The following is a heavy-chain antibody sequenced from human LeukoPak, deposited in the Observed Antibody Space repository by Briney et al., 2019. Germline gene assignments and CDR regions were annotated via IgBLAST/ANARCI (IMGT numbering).Heavy chain of an antibody. CDR1: GFTFSSYW. D-gene: IGHD4-17*01. CDR2: INSDGSSA. V-gene: IGHV3-74*01. CDR3: AREIDGGEYYGDYGVDY. Sequence: GGSLRLSCAASGFTFSSYWMHWVRQAPGKGLVWVSRINSDGSSASYADSVKGRFTISRDNAKNTLCLQMNSLRAEDTAVYYCAREIDGGEYYGDYGVDYWGQGTLVTVSS. J-gene: IGHJ4*02.